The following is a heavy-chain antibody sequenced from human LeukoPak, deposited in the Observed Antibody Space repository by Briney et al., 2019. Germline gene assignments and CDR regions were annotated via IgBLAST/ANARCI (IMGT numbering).Heavy chain of an antibody. CDR3: ARGRGKLDN. CDR2: ILSSGSST. Sequence: GGSLRLSCAVSGFTFSDYNMSWIRRAPGKGLEWVSYILSSGSSTNYADSVKGRFTISRDNAENSLYLQMNSLRAEDTAVYYCARGRGKLDNWGQGTLVTVSS. J-gene: IGHJ4*02. CDR1: GFTFSDYN. D-gene: IGHD5-12*01. V-gene: IGHV3-11*05.